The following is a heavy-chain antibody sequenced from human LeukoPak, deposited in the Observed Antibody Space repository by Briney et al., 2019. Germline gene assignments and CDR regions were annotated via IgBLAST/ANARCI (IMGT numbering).Heavy chain of an antibody. V-gene: IGHV3-74*01. CDR1: GFTFSKDW. J-gene: IGHJ4*02. D-gene: IGHD6-19*01. CDR3: ATKQWLAPPPDS. CDR2: INTDGTVT. Sequence: GGSLRLSCAASGFTFSKDWMLWVRHAPGKGLESVSRINTDGTVTTYADSVKGRFTVSRDNADNTMFLQMSSVRDEDTAVYYCATKQWLAPPPDSWGQGTPVTVSS.